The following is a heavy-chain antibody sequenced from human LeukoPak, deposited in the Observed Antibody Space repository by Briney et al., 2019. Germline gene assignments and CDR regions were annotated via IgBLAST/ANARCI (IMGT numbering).Heavy chain of an antibody. J-gene: IGHJ4*02. Sequence: GGSLRLSCAASGFTLSSSAMSWVRQAPGKGLEWVSAISNNGGYTYYADSVQGRFTISRDNAKNSLYLEMNSLRDEDTAVYYCARDLAWGAYWGQGTLVTVSS. CDR3: ARDLAWGAY. V-gene: IGHV3-23*01. CDR1: GFTLSSSA. D-gene: IGHD4/OR15-4a*01. CDR2: ISNNGGYT.